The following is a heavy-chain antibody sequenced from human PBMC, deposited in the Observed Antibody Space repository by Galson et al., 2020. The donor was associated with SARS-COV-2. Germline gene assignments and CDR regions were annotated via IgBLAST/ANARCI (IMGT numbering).Heavy chain of an antibody. D-gene: IGHD3-9*01. CDR2: ISGSGSST. CDR3: AKTYYDILTDYPEGYSFDY. J-gene: IGHJ4*02. CDR1: GFTFSNYA. V-gene: IGHV3-23*01. Sequence: GESLKISCAASGFTFSNYAMSWVRQAPGKGLEWVSVISGSGSSTYYADSVKGRFTISRANSKNTLYLQMNGLRAEDTAIYYCAKTYYDILTDYPEGYSFDYWGQGTLVTVSS.